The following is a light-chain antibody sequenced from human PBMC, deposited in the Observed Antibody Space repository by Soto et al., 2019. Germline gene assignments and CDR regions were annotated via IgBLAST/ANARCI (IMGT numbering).Light chain of an antibody. CDR1: QDIERW. CDR3: QQYNNWPPFT. V-gene: IGKV1D-16*01. CDR2: AAS. Sequence: DIQMTQSPSSLSASVGDRVSITCRASQDIERWLAWYQQKPGEAPKVLIYAASSLQSGVPSRFSGSGSGTDFSLTISSLQPEDFAVYYCQQYNNWPPFTFGPGTKVDIK. J-gene: IGKJ3*01.